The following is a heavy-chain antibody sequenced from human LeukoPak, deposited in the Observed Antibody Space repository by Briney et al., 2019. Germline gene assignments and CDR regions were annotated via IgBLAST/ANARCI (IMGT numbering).Heavy chain of an antibody. CDR3: ARGASGSSWFGGFDV. CDR1: GFTFSSYW. D-gene: IGHD6-13*01. CDR2: SNSDGSST. Sequence: GGSLRLSCVASGFTFSSYWMHWVRQAPGKGLVWVSRSNSDGSSTSYAESVKGRLTISRDNAKNTLYLQMNSLRAEDTAVYYCARGASGSSWFGGFDVWGQGTLVTVSS. J-gene: IGHJ4*02. V-gene: IGHV3-74*01.